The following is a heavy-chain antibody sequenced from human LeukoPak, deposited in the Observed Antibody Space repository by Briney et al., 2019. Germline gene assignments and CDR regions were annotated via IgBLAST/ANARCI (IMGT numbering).Heavy chain of an antibody. CDR3: ARAGGDGIMITFGGVIISGAFDI. CDR1: GYTFTGYY. V-gene: IGHV1-2*02. Sequence: ASVKVSCKASGYTFTGYYMHWVRQAPGQGLEWMGWINPNSGGTNYARKFQGRVTMTRDTSISTAYMELSRLRSDDTAVYYCARAGGDGIMITFGGVIISGAFDIWGQGTMVTVSS. CDR2: INPNSGGT. D-gene: IGHD3-16*02. J-gene: IGHJ3*02.